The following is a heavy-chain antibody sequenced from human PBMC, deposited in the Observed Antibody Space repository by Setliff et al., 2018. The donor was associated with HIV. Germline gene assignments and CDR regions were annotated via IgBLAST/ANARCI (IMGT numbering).Heavy chain of an antibody. D-gene: IGHD6-13*01. CDR2: IYTSGST. J-gene: IGHJ5*01. CDR1: GDSISSSYY. CDR3: ARGYSSSWYDS. Sequence: SETLSLTCTVSGDSISSSYYWTWIRQPPGKGLEWIGYIYTSGSTNYNPFLKNRVTISVDTSKDQFSLRLSSVTAADTAVYYCARGYSSSWYDSWGQGTLVTVSS. V-gene: IGHV4-4*08.